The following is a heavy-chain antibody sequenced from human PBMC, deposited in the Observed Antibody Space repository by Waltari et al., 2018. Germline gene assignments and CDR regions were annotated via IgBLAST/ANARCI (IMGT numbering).Heavy chain of an antibody. CDR2: IKQEGSQN. Sequence: EVQLVESGGGLVQSGGSLRRPCAAAGFTFSGYWMTWVCQGPGKGLEWVANIKQEGSQNFYVDSVKRRFTISRDNAKNSLYLQMNSLRAEDTAVYYCARVKSYRGNEAFDIWGQGTMVTVSS. CDR1: GFTFSGYW. D-gene: IGHD3-16*02. J-gene: IGHJ3*02. CDR3: ARVKSYRGNEAFDI. V-gene: IGHV3-7*01.